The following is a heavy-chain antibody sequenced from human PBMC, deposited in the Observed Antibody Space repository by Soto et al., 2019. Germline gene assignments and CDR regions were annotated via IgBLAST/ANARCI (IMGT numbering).Heavy chain of an antibody. Sequence: GGSLRLSCAVSGFICGSYDMSWVRQAPGKGLEWVSTILVGGSTHYEDSVKGRFTISRDTSKNTVYLQMNSLTAGDTAFYYCAKATATGGGAFEIYGQGTMVTVSS. CDR3: AKATATGGGAFEI. V-gene: IGHV3-23*01. CDR1: GFICGSYD. J-gene: IGHJ3*02. D-gene: IGHD2-8*02. CDR2: ILVGGST.